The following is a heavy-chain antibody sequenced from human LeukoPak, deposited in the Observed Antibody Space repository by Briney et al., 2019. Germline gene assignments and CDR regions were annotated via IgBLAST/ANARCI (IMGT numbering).Heavy chain of an antibody. J-gene: IGHJ3*02. D-gene: IGHD2/OR15-2a*01. Sequence: GESLKISCKGSGYSFTSYWISWVRQMPGKGLEWMGRIDPSDSYTNYSPSFQGHVTISADKSITTAHLQWSSLRASDTAMYYCARGQANRDAFDIWGQGTMVTVSS. V-gene: IGHV5-10-1*01. CDR2: IDPSDSYT. CDR3: ARGQANRDAFDI. CDR1: GYSFTSYW.